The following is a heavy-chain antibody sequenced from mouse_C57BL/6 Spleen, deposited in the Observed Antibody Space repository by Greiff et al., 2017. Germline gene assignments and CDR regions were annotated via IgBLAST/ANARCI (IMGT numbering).Heavy chain of an antibody. Sequence: EVKLQESGGGLVQPGGSMKLSCAASGFTFRDAWMDWVRQSPEKGLEWVAEIRNKANNHATDYAESVKGRFTISRDDSKSSVYLQMNSLSAEYTGIYYCTSAGYGAMDYWGQGTSVTVSS. D-gene: IGHD3-2*02. J-gene: IGHJ4*01. CDR2: IRNKANNHAT. CDR3: TSAGYGAMDY. V-gene: IGHV6-6*01. CDR1: GFTFRDAW.